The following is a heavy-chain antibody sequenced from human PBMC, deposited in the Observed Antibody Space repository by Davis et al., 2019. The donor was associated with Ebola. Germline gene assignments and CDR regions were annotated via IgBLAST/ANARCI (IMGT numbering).Heavy chain of an antibody. CDR3: ASPSGSYSI. Sequence: GESLKISCVGSGFTFSRDWMTWLRQAPGKGLEWVANIKQDGSEKYYVDSVKGRFTISRDNAKKLLYLQMNSLRAEDTAVYYCASPSGSYSIWGQGTLVTVSS. CDR2: IKQDGSEK. D-gene: IGHD1-26*01. V-gene: IGHV3-7*01. CDR1: GFTFSRDW. J-gene: IGHJ4*02.